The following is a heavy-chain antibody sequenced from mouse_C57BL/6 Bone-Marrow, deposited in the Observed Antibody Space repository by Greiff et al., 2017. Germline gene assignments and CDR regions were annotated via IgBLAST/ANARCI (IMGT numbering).Heavy chain of an antibody. D-gene: IGHD1-1*02. CDR2: IYPGDGDT. CDR3: ARDGGYYSYFSV. J-gene: IGHJ1*03. V-gene: IGHV1-80*01. CDR1: GYAFSSYW. Sequence: QVQLQQSGAELVKPGASVKISCKASGYAFSSYWMNWVKQRPGKGLEWIGQIYPGDGDTNYNGKFKGKATLAADKSSSTAYMQLSGLTSEDSAVYFCARDGGYYSYFSVWGTGGAVTVTS.